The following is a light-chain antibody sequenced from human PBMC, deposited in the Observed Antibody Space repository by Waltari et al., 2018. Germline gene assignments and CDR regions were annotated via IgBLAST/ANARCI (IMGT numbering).Light chain of an antibody. V-gene: IGLV1-47*01. CDR1: ESNIESNY. Sequence: QSVLSQPPSASGTPGQRVTISCSGSESNIESNYVSWYQQLPGTAPKLLIFRYYQRPSGAPDRFSGSKSDTSASLAISGLRHDDDAVYYCAAWDDSLGGWVFGGGTKLTVL. CDR3: AAWDDSLGGWV. CDR2: RYY. J-gene: IGLJ3*02.